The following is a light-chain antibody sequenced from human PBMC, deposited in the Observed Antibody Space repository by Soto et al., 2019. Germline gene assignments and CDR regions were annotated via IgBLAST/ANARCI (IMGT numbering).Light chain of an antibody. CDR3: QQFDNPNLTVT. CDR2: DAS. V-gene: IGKV1-33*01. Sequence: DIQMTQSPSSVSASVGDRVTITCQASQDISNYLNWYQQKPGKAPKLLIYDASNLETGVPSRFSGSGSGTDFTFTISSLQPEDIATYYCQQFDNPNLTVTFGGGTKVDIK. J-gene: IGKJ4*01. CDR1: QDISNY.